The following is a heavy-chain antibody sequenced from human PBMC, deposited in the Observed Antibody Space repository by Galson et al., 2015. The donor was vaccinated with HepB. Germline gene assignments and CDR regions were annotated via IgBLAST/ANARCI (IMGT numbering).Heavy chain of an antibody. CDR1: GFTFSDYA. D-gene: IGHD6-19*01. V-gene: IGHV3-23*01. CDR2: ISGSGGST. J-gene: IGHJ4*02. CDR3: AKEYSNGWYYFDC. Sequence: SLRLSCAASGFTFSDYAMSWVRQAPGKGLEWVSIISGSGGSTHYADSVKGRFTISRDNSKNTLYLQMNSLRAEDTAVYYCAKEYSNGWYYFDCWGQGTLVTVSS.